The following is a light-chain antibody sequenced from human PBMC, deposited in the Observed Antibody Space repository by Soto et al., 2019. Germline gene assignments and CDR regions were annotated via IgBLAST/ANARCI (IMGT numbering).Light chain of an antibody. CDR2: GHS. V-gene: IGLV1-40*01. Sequence: QSVLTQPPSVSGARGQRVTISCTGSSSNIGAGYDVHWYQQLPGTAPKLLIYGHSNRPSGVPDRFSGSKSGTSASLAITGLQAEDEADYYCQSYDSSLSGCIFGGGTKLTVL. J-gene: IGLJ2*01. CDR3: QSYDSSLSGCI. CDR1: SSNIGAGYD.